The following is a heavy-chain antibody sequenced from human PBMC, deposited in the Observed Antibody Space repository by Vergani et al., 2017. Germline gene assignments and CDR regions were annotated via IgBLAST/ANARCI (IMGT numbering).Heavy chain of an antibody. V-gene: IGHV3-64D*06. CDR2: ISSNGGST. Sequence: EVQLVESGGGLVQPGGSLRLSCSASGFTFSSYAMHWVRQDPGKGLEYVSAISSNGGSTYYADSVKGRFTISRDNSKNTLYLQMSSLRAEDTAVYYCVKGATATPSDYWGQGTLVTVSS. J-gene: IGHJ4*02. D-gene: IGHD5-18*01. CDR3: VKGATATPSDY. CDR1: GFTFSSYA.